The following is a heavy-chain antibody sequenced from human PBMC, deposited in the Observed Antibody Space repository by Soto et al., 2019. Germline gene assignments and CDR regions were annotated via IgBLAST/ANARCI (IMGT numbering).Heavy chain of an antibody. D-gene: IGHD4-17*01. CDR1: GYSFTSYW. Sequence: PGESLKISCKGSGYSFTSYWIGWVRQMPGKGLEWMGIIYPGDSDTRYSPSFQGQVTISADRSISTAYLQWSSLKASDTAVYYCAKLGPTVTTRRNWFDPGGQGTLVTVSS. CDR2: IYPGDSDT. J-gene: IGHJ5*02. CDR3: AKLGPTVTTRRNWFDP. V-gene: IGHV5-51*01.